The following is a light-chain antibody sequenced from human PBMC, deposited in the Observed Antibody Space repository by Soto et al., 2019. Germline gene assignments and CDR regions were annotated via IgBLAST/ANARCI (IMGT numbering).Light chain of an antibody. CDR2: GAS. CDR3: QQYGGFPIT. CDR1: QSVSGRY. Sequence: EIVLTQSPGTLSLSPGERATLSCRASQSVSGRYLAWYQQKPGQDPRLLIYGASSRATGIPDRFSGGGSGTDFTLTISRLEPGDFAVYFCQQYGGFPITFGQGTRLEIK. J-gene: IGKJ5*01. V-gene: IGKV3-20*01.